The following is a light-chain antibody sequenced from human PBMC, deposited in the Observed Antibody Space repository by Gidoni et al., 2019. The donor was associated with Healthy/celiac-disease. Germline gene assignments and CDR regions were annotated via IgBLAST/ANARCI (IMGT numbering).Light chain of an antibody. Sequence: ELVMTQSPATLSVSPGERATLSCRDSQSVSSNLAWYQQKPGQAPRLLIYGASTRATGLPARFSGSGSGTEFTLTISSLQSEDFSGYYCQQYNNWPPLYTFGQGTKLEIK. CDR2: GAS. J-gene: IGKJ2*01. CDR1: QSVSSN. V-gene: IGKV3-15*01. CDR3: QQYNNWPPLYT.